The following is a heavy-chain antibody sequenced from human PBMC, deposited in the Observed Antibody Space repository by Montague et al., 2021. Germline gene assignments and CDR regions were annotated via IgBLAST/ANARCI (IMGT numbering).Heavy chain of an antibody. CDR2: IVGNGGNT. V-gene: IGHV3-23*01. D-gene: IGHD6-19*01. CDR1: GFTFSSYA. Sequence: SLSLSCAASGFTFSSYAMTWVRQAPGKGLEWVSLIVGNGGNTFYADSVKGRFTISRDNSKNTLYLQMNSLRADDAAAYYCAKRDSSGLHYFDYGGQGNLVNVSA. J-gene: IGHJ4*02. CDR3: AKRDSSGLHYFDY.